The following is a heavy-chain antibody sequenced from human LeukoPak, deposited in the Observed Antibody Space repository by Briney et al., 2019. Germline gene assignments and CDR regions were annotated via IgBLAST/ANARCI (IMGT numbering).Heavy chain of an antibody. J-gene: IGHJ5*02. Sequence: PGGTLRLSCAASGFTFSSYGMSWVRQAPGKGLEWVSAISGGGGTTYYADSVKGRFTISRDNSKNTLYLQMNSLRAEDTAVYYCAKRSTTGTTNWFDPWGQGTLVTVSS. CDR2: ISGGGGTT. V-gene: IGHV3-23*01. CDR3: AKRSTTGTTNWFDP. CDR1: GFTFSSYG. D-gene: IGHD1-1*01.